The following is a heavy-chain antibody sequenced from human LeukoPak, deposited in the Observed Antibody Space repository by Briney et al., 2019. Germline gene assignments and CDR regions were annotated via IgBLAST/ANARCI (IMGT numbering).Heavy chain of an antibody. J-gene: IGHJ3*02. Sequence: GASVKVSCKASGYTFTSYGISWVRQAPGQGLEWMGGIIPIFGTANYAQKFQGRVTITTDESTSTAYMELSSLRSEDTAVYYCARYCSGGSCYSAFDIWGQGTMVTVSS. D-gene: IGHD2-15*01. CDR3: ARYCSGGSCYSAFDI. CDR1: GYTFTSYG. V-gene: IGHV1-69*05. CDR2: IIPIFGTA.